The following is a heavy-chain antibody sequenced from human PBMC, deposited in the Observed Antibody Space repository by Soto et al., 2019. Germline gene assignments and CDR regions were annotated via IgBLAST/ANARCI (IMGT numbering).Heavy chain of an antibody. Sequence: GGSLRLSCAASGFTFSSYWMHWVRQAPGKGLVWVSRINSDGSSTSYADSVKGRFTISRDNAKNTLYLQMNSLRAEDTAVYYCARDQEGYGSGSYYYNWFDPWGQGTLVTVSS. V-gene: IGHV3-74*01. CDR1: GFTFSSYW. CDR2: INSDGSST. CDR3: ARDQEGYGSGSYYYNWFDP. J-gene: IGHJ5*02. D-gene: IGHD3-10*01.